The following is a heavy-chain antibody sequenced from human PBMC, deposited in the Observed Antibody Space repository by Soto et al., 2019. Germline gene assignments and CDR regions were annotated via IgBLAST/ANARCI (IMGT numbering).Heavy chain of an antibody. Sequence: QVQLQQSGPGLVKPSQTLSLTCAISGESVSTNSATWDWIRQSPSRSLEWLGRTYYRSKWYHDYAVAEKGRITINADTCNNGLALQLNSVTPDDTAVYYCARLIGDSWLDSWGQGTLVTVSS. CDR2: TYYRSKWYH. V-gene: IGHV6-1*01. D-gene: IGHD2-8*01. J-gene: IGHJ5*01. CDR3: ARLIGDSWLDS. CDR1: GESVSTNSAT.